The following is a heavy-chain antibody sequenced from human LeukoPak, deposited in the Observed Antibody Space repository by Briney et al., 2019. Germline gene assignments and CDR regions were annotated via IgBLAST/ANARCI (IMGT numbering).Heavy chain of an antibody. CDR3: AKDCSTTSCYLFDC. V-gene: IGHV3-74*01. CDR1: GFTFSSYW. J-gene: IGHJ4*02. D-gene: IGHD2-2*01. CDR2: INSDGSST. Sequence: GGSLRLSCAASGFTFSSYWMHWVRQAPGKGLVWVSRINSDGSSTNYADSVKGRFTISRDSAKNTLYLQMNSLRAEDTAVYYCAKDCSTTSCYLFDCWGQGTLVTVSS.